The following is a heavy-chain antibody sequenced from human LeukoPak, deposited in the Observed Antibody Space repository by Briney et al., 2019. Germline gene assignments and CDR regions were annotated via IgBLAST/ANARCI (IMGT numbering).Heavy chain of an antibody. Sequence: SETLSLTCTVSGGSISSYYWSWIRQPAGKGLEGIGRIYTSGSTNYNPSLKSRVTMSVDTSKNQFSLKLSSVTAADTAVYYCAREREQYSSSWRLFDYWGQGTLVTVSS. J-gene: IGHJ4*02. CDR2: IYTSGST. CDR3: AREREQYSSSWRLFDY. V-gene: IGHV4-4*07. D-gene: IGHD6-13*01. CDR1: GGSISSYY.